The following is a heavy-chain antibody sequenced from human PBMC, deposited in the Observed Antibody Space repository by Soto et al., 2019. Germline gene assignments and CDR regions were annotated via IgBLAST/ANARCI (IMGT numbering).Heavy chain of an antibody. V-gene: IGHV1-2*04. CDR1: GYSFTGNS. J-gene: IGHJ4*02. Sequence: QVHLVQSGAEVKKPGASVRVSCKASGYSFTGNSMHWVRQAPGQGLEWMGWINPNNGGTNYAQRFRGWVTMTRDTSVSTAYMDLNSLKSDDTAVYSGVIQRSGVVYWGQGTLVTVSS. CDR3: VIQRSGVVY. D-gene: IGHD2-15*01. CDR2: INPNNGGT.